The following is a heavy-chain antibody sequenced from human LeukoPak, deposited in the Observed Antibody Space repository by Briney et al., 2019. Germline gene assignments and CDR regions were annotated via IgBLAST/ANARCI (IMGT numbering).Heavy chain of an antibody. CDR2: INHSGST. CDR1: GGSFSGYY. V-gene: IGHV4-34*01. D-gene: IGHD6-13*01. J-gene: IGHJ4*02. Sequence: SETLSLTCAVYGGSFSGYYWSWIRQTPGKGLEWIGEINHSGSTNYNPSLKSRVTISVDTSKNQFSLKLSSVTAADTAVYYCARFPVAAAGEYYFDYWGQGTLVTVSS. CDR3: ARFPVAAAGEYYFDY.